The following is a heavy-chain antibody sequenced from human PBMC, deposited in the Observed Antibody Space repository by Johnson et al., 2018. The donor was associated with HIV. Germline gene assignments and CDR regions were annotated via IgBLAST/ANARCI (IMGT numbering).Heavy chain of an antibody. D-gene: IGHD1-1*01. Sequence: VQLVESGGGVVQPGGSLRLSCAASGFTFSSYGMHWVRQAPGKGLEWVSVIYSGGSTYYADSVKGRFTISRDNSKNTLYLQMNSLRAEDTAVYFCAREMVTTGFRAVDLWGQGTMVTVSS. CDR1: GFTFSSYG. CDR3: AREMVTTGFRAVDL. J-gene: IGHJ3*01. CDR2: IYSGGST. V-gene: IGHV3-NL1*01.